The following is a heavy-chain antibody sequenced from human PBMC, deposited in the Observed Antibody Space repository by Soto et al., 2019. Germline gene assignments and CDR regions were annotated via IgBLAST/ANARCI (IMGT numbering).Heavy chain of an antibody. CDR2: IIPMFGTA. D-gene: IGHD5-18*01. J-gene: IGHJ4*01. CDR3: ASGIQLWLRRIYDGYSG. CDR1: GGTFSTYA. Sequence: QVQLVQSGAEVKKPESSVKVSCKAPGGTFSTYAISWVRQAPGQGLVWMGGIIPMFGTANYAQRFQDRVTITADESTNTVYMQLISLRAEDTAVYFCASGIQLWLRRIYDGYSGWGHGTLVNVSS. V-gene: IGHV1-69*12.